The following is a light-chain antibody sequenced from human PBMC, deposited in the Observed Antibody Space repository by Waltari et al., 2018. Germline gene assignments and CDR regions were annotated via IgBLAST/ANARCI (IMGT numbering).Light chain of an antibody. CDR3: QQRSNLWT. CDR1: HSISSH. CDR2: DEA. V-gene: IGKV3-11*01. J-gene: IGKJ1*01. Sequence: ETVLTQSPATLSLSPGDRATLPCRASHSISSHLAWYQPKPGQPPRLLIYDEAKRATGIPARFSCSGSGTDFTLTISSLEPEDFAVYYCQQRSNLWTFGQGTKVEIK.